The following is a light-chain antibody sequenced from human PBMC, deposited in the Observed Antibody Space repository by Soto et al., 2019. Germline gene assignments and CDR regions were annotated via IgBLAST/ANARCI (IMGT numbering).Light chain of an antibody. V-gene: IGKV3-11*01. CDR1: QSVSSY. CDR3: QQRSNFFT. Sequence: EIVLTQSPATLSLSPGARATLSCRARQSVSSYLAWYQQKPGQAPRLLIYDASNRATGIPARFSGSGSGTDFTLTISSLEPEDFAVYYCQQRSNFFTFGGGTKVEIK. J-gene: IGKJ4*01. CDR2: DAS.